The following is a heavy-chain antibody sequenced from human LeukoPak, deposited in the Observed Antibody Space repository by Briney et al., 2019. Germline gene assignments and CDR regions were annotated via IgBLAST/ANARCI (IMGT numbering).Heavy chain of an antibody. J-gene: IGHJ4*02. Sequence: GRSLRLSRAASGFTFSSYGMHWVRQAPGKGLEWVAVIWYDGSNKYYADSVKGRFTISGDSSKNTLYLQMNSLRAEDTAVYYCAREYGSGSYYKSYFDYWGQGTLVTVSS. CDR3: AREYGSGSYYKSYFDY. V-gene: IGHV3-33*01. D-gene: IGHD3-10*01. CDR1: GFTFSSYG. CDR2: IWYDGSNK.